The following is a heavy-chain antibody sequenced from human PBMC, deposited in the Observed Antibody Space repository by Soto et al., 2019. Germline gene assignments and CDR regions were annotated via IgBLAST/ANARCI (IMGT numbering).Heavy chain of an antibody. Sequence: QVQLVQSGAEVRRPGSSVKVACEAFGGTFSNFAFSWVRQAPGEGLEWMGGIIPLPDTANYAQKFQGRVTITADESTRTVYMELNGLISGDTAVYYCARHVGFQQQLFALDYWGQGTLVTVSS. V-gene: IGHV1-69*01. CDR3: ARHVGFQQQLFALDY. CDR1: GGTFSNFA. J-gene: IGHJ4*02. D-gene: IGHD6-13*01. CDR2: IIPLPDTA.